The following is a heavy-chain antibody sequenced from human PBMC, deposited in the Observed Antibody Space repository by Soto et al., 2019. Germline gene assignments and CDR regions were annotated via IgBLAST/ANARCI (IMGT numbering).Heavy chain of an antibody. V-gene: IGHV1-18*04. CDR1: GYTYFSYG. D-gene: IGHD6-19*01. Sequence: QVQLVQSGAEVKKPGASVKVSCTASGYTYFSYGISWVRQAPGQGLEWLGWISAFNAKTNYAPKFQARVTLTTDASTSTAYMELRGLRSEDTAVYFCARDAIAGAGAFDYWGQGALVIVSS. CDR2: ISAFNAKT. J-gene: IGHJ4*02. CDR3: ARDAIAGAGAFDY.